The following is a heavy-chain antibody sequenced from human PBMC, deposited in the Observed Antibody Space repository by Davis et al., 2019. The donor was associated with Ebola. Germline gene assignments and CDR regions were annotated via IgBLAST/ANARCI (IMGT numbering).Heavy chain of an antibody. Sequence: ASVKVSCKASGYTFTSYYMNWVRQAPGQGLEWMGIINPSGGSTSYAQKFQGRVTMTTDTSTSTAYMELRSLRSDDTAVYYCAKGPGRGGRFLEWPRFPTWFDPWGQGTLVTVSS. CDR3: AKGPGRGGRFLEWPRFPTWFDP. CDR1: GYTFTSYY. CDR2: INPSGGST. V-gene: IGHV1-46*01. J-gene: IGHJ5*02. D-gene: IGHD3-3*01.